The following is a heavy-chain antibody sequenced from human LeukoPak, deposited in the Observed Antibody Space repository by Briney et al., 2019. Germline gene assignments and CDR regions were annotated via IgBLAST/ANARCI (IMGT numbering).Heavy chain of an antibody. CDR1: GFTFSSYS. V-gene: IGHV3-21*01. J-gene: IGHJ3*02. D-gene: IGHD5-12*01. CDR3: ARASSHLRDAFDI. Sequence: PGGSLRLSCAASGFTFSSYSMNWVRQAPGKGLEWVSSISSSSSYIYYADSVKGRFTISRDNAKNSLYLQMNSLRAEDTAVYYCARASSHLRDAFDIWGQGTMVTVSS. CDR2: ISSSSSYI.